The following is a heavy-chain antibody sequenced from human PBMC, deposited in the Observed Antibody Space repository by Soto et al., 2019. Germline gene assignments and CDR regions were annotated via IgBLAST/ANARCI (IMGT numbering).Heavy chain of an antibody. CDR2: IYYRGST. D-gene: IGHD1-26*01. V-gene: IGHV4-59*11. Sequence: PSETLSLTCTVSGGSISIHYWSWVRQAPGKGLEWIGHIYYRGSTSYNPSLRSRSTISVDTSNNQFSLKLNSVTTADTAVYYCARDGREASGMDVWGQGTKVTVSS. CDR1: GGSISIHY. CDR3: ARDGREASGMDV. J-gene: IGHJ6*02.